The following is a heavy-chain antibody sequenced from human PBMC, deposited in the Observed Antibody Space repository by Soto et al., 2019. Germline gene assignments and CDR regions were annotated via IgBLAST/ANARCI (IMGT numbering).Heavy chain of an antibody. D-gene: IGHD3-22*01. CDR2: ITGSSSYI. V-gene: IGHV3-21*02. CDR1: GFTFSSYS. CDR3: ARDVYYYDSSAYWAY. Sequence: EVQLVESGGGLVKPGGSLRLSCAASGFTFSSYSMNWVRQAPGKGLEWVSSITGSSSYIYYADSVKGRFTISRDNAKNSLYLQMNSLRGEYTAVYYCARDVYYYDSSAYWAYWGQGTLVTVSS. J-gene: IGHJ4*02.